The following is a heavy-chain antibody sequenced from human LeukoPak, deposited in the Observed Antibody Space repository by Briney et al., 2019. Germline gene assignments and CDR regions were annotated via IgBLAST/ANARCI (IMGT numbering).Heavy chain of an antibody. Sequence: SETLSLTCTVSGGPVSSSTYYWGWIRQPPGKGLEWIGSIYYSGITYSKSSLKSRVTMFVDTSKNQFSLNLTSMTAADTAVYYCARRSVQLERRYSDYWGQGTLVTVSS. V-gene: IGHV4-39*01. J-gene: IGHJ4*02. CDR2: IYYSGIT. D-gene: IGHD1-1*01. CDR3: ARRSVQLERRYSDY. CDR1: GGPVSSSTYY.